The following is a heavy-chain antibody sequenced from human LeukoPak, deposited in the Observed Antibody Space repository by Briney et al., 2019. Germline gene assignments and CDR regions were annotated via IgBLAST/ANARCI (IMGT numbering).Heavy chain of an antibody. Sequence: GGSLRLSCAASGFTFGTYGMHWVRQAPGKGLEWVAVIAYDGSNKYYADSVKGRSTISRDNSKNTLYLQMNSLRAEDTAVYYCAKDRSMVRGSLGYWGQGTLVTVSS. J-gene: IGHJ4*02. D-gene: IGHD3-10*01. V-gene: IGHV3-30*18. CDR3: AKDRSMVRGSLGY. CDR1: GFTFGTYG. CDR2: IAYDGSNK.